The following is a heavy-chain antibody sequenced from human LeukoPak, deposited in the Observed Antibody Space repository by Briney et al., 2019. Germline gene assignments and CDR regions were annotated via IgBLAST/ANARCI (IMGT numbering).Heavy chain of an antibody. D-gene: IGHD2-15*01. CDR3: ARGYCSGGSCYPFDY. J-gene: IGHJ4*02. Sequence: ASVKVSCKASGYTFTSYGISWVRQAPGQGLEWMGRISAYNGSTNYAQKLQGRVTMTTDTSTSTAYMELRSLRSDDTAVYYCARGYCSGGSCYPFDYWGQGTLVTVSS. CDR2: ISAYNGST. V-gene: IGHV1-18*01. CDR1: GYTFTSYG.